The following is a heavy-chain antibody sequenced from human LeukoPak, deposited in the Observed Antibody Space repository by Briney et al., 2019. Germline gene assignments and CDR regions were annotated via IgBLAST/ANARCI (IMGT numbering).Heavy chain of an antibody. V-gene: IGHV3-66*02. J-gene: IGHJ4*02. CDR3: ATKGRSSWFVYFDY. Sequence: PWGSLRLSCAASGFTVSSNYMSWVRQAPGKGLEWVSVIYSGGSTYYADSVKGRFTISRDNSKNTLYLQINSLRAEDTAVYYCATKGRSSWFVYFDYWGQGTLVTVSS. D-gene: IGHD6-13*01. CDR1: GFTVSSNY. CDR2: IYSGGST.